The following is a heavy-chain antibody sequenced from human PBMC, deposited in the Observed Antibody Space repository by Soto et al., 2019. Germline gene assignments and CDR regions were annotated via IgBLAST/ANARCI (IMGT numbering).Heavy chain of an antibody. D-gene: IGHD3-3*01. CDR2: IYYSGST. CDR1: GGSISSGGYY. J-gene: IGHJ6*02. V-gene: IGHV4-31*03. Sequence: LSLTCTVSGGSISSGGYYWSWIRQHPGKGLEWIGYIYYSGSTYYNPSLKSRVTISVDTSKNQFSLKLSSVTAADTAVYYCARIPLGLEWLLKYYYYYGMDVWGQGTTVTVSS. CDR3: ARIPLGLEWLLKYYYYYGMDV.